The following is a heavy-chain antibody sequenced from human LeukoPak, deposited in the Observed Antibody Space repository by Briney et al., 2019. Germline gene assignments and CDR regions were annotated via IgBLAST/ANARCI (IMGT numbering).Heavy chain of an antibody. CDR2: INEDGSQK. D-gene: IGHD2-2*01. CDR1: GFSFSNYW. Sequence: GGSLSLSCSVSGFSFSNYWMSWVRQAPGKGLEWVASINEDGSQKQYVDSVKGRFTISRDNAKNSLYLQVNSLRAEDTAVYYCATGRSMPTWGQGTLVTVSS. J-gene: IGHJ5*02. CDR3: ATGRSMPT. V-gene: IGHV3-7*01.